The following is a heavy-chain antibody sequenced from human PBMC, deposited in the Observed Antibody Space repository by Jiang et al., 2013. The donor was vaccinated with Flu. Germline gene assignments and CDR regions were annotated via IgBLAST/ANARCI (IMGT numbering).Heavy chain of an antibody. V-gene: IGHV1-69*04. D-gene: IGHD6-6*01. Sequence: SGAEVKKPGSSVKVSCKASGGTFSSYTISWVRQAPGQGLEWMGRIIPILGIANYAQKFQGRVTITADKSTSTAYMELSSLRSEDTAVYYCARAEGGTAARRYFDYWGQGTLVTVSS. CDR1: GGTFSSYT. CDR2: IIPILGIA. CDR3: ARAEGGTAARRYFDY. J-gene: IGHJ4*02.